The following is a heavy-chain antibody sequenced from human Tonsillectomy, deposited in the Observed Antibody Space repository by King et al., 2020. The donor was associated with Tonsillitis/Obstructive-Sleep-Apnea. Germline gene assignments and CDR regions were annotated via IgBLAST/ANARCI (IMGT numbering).Heavy chain of an antibody. J-gene: IGHJ3*02. CDR3: ARHLSGSYYDTALDI. V-gene: IGHV5-10-1*03. D-gene: IGHD1-26*01. CDR2: IDPSDSYT. CDR1: GYSFTNYW. Sequence: VQLVESGEEVKKPGESLRISCKGSGYSFTNYWISWVRQMPGKGLEWMGKIDPSDSYTNYRPSFQGHVTISADKSISTAYLQWSGLKASDTAMYYCARHLSGSYYDTALDIWGQGTMVTVSS.